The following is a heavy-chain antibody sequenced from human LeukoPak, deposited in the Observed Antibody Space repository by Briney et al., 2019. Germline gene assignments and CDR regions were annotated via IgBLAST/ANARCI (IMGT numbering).Heavy chain of an antibody. Sequence: APVKVSCKASEYTFTGYYIHWVRQAPGQGLEWMGWINPNSGDTHYAQKFQGRVTMTRDTSISTAYMDLNSLISDDTAVYYCARVQYQLLFEGNWFDPWGQGTLVTVSS. CDR3: ARVQYQLLFEGNWFDP. CDR1: EYTFTGYY. J-gene: IGHJ5*02. D-gene: IGHD2-2*01. V-gene: IGHV1-2*02. CDR2: INPNSGDT.